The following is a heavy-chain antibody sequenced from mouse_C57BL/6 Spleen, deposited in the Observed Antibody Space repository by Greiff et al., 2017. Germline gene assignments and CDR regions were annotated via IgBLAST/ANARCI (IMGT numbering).Heavy chain of an antibody. V-gene: IGHV1-22*01. CDR2: INPNNGGT. CDR3: ARRAIYYDYDGAWFAY. J-gene: IGHJ3*01. D-gene: IGHD2-4*01. Sequence: EVKVVESGPELVKPGASVKMSCKASGYTFTDYNMHWVKQSHGKSLEWIGYINPNNGGTSYNQKFKGKATLTVNKSSSTAYMELRSLTSEDSAVYYGARRAIYYDYDGAWFAYWGQGTLVTVSA. CDR1: GYTFTDYN.